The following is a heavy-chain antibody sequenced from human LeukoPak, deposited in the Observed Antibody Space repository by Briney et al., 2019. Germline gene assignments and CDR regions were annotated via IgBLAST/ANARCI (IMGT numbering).Heavy chain of an antibody. CDR3: ARDLGESDY. J-gene: IGHJ4*02. V-gene: IGHV1-2*06. CDR2: INPNSGDT. Sequence: ASVKVSCKASGYTFTDYYIHWVRQAPGQGLEWMGRINPNSGDTSFAQKFRGRVTMTRDTSVSTAYMELGRLTSGDSAIYYCARDLGESDYWGQGTLVTVSS. CDR1: GYTFTDYY. D-gene: IGHD3-16*01.